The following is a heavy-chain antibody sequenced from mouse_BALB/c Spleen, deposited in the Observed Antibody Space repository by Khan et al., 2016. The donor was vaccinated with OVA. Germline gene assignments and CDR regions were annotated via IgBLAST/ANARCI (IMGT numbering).Heavy chain of an antibody. CDR3: ARSGQVGLRGGFTY. CDR1: GYTFTTYT. V-gene: IGHV1-4*01. Sequence: QVQLQQPGAELARPGASVKMSCKTSGYTFTTYTLHWVKQRPGRGLEWIGYINPSNDYTNSNQKFKDKSTLTADKSSSTAYMQLSSLTSEDSAVYYCARSGQVGLRGGFTYWGQGTLVTVSA. CDR2: INPSNDYT. J-gene: IGHJ3*01. D-gene: IGHD3-2*01.